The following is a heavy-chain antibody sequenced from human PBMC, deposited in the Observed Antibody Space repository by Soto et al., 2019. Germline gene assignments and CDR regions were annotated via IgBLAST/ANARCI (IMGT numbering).Heavy chain of an antibody. CDR2: IYYSGST. J-gene: IGHJ4*02. D-gene: IGHD6-13*01. CDR3: AREGAAAGNPYFDY. CDR1: GGSISSYY. Sequence: QVQLQESGPGLVKPSETLSLTCTVSGGSISSYYWSWIRQPPGKGLEWIGYIYYSGSTNYNPSLTSRFTLPVATSQNHFALKLSSVTAADTAVYYCAREGAAAGNPYFDYWGQGTLVTVSS. V-gene: IGHV4-59*01.